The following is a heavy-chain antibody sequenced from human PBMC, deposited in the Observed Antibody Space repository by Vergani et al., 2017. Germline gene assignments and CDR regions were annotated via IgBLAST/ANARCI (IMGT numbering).Heavy chain of an antibody. D-gene: IGHD5-12*01. CDR2: IIPILGIA. CDR3: ARGPATTYYYYCMDV. J-gene: IGHJ6*02. Sequence: QVQLVQSGAEVKKPGSSVKVSCKASGGTFSSYAISWVRQAPGQGLEWMGRIIPILGIANYAQKFQGRVTITADKSTSTAYMELSSLRSEDTAVYYCARGPATTYYYYCMDVWGQGTTVTVSS. V-gene: IGHV1-69*04. CDR1: GGTFSSYA.